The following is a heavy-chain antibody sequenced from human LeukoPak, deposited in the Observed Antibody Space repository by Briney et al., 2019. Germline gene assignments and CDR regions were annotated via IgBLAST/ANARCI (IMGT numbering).Heavy chain of an antibody. V-gene: IGHV3-30*04. D-gene: IGHD2-21*01. J-gene: IGHJ6*03. CDR3: ARDVVPYYYYYMDV. CDR1: GFTFSSYA. CDR2: ISYDGSNK. Sequence: GGSLRLSCAASGFTFSSYAMHWVRQAPGKGLEWVAVISYDGSNKYYADSVKGRFTISRDNSKNTLYLQMNSLRAEDTAVYYCARDVVPYYYYYMDVWGKGTTVTVSS.